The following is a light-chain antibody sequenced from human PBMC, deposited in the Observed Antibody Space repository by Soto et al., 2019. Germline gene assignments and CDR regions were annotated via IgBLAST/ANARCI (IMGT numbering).Light chain of an antibody. J-gene: IGKJ1*01. CDR1: QSVSSN. V-gene: IGKV3-15*01. CDR2: GAS. CDR3: QQYNNWPPMA. Sequence: EIVMTQSPATLSVSQGERATLSCRASQSVSSNLAWYQQKPGQAPRLLIYGASTRATGIPARFSGSGSGTEFTLTISSLQSEDFAVYYCQQYNNWPPMAFDQGTKVEIK.